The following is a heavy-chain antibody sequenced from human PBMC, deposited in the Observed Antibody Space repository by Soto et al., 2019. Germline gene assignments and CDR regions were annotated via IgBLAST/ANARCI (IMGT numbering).Heavy chain of an antibody. V-gene: IGHV5-10-1*01. CDR2: IDPSDSYT. CDR3: ARRPWLHYGMDV. D-gene: IGHD5-18*01. J-gene: IGHJ6*02. Sequence: GESLKISCKGSGYSFTSYWISWVRQMPGKGLEWMGRIDPSDSYTNYSPSFQGHVTISADRSISTAYLQWSSLKASDTAMYYCARRPWLHYGMDVWGQGTTVTVSS. CDR1: GYSFTSYW.